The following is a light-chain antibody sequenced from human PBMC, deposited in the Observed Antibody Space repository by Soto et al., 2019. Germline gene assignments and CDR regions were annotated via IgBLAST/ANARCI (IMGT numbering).Light chain of an antibody. V-gene: IGKV3-20*01. CDR2: GTS. CDR1: QTISSNN. Sequence: EIVLTQSPGTLSVSPGERATLSCRASQTISSNNLAWYQQKPGQAPSLLIYGTSSRATGIPDRVSGSGSGTDRTLTISRLEPEESAIYYWQQYGSWTFGQGTKVEI. J-gene: IGKJ1*01. CDR3: QQYGSWT.